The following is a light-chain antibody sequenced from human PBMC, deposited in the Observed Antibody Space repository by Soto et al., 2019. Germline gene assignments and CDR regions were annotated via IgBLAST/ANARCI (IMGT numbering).Light chain of an antibody. CDR3: QQTNSTPYT. CDR1: QSISGY. Sequence: DIQMTQSPSSLSASVGDRVTITCRASQSISGYLNWYHQKPGKAPNLLIYDASSLQSGVPSRFSGSASGTDFTLTISSLHPEDFATYFCQQTNSTPYTFGQGTKLEIK. J-gene: IGKJ2*01. V-gene: IGKV1-39*01. CDR2: DAS.